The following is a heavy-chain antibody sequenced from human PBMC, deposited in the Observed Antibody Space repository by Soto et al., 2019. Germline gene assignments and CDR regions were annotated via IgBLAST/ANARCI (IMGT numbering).Heavy chain of an antibody. CDR1: GASFCSYY. V-gene: IGHV4-59*01. J-gene: IGHJ4*02. Sequence: SATLSLTCSVSGASFCSYYWSWIRQSPGKRLEWIGYIYNSGGTNYDPSLKSRVTISVDTSKNHFSLKLSSVSVADTAVYYCARGMAAISDYWGQG. CDR3: ARGMAAISDY. D-gene: IGHD2-2*02. CDR2: IYNSGGT.